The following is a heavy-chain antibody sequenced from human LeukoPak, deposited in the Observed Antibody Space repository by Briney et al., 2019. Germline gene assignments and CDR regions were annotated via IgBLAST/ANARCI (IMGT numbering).Heavy chain of an antibody. V-gene: IGHV4-61*09. CDR3: ARSIAVTGKSWLDP. J-gene: IGHJ5*02. D-gene: IGHD6-19*01. Sequence: SQTLSLICTVSGGSISSGSYYWSWIRQPAGKGPEWIGHIHTNGGTKYNPSLESRVTISLETSDNQFSLELNSVTATDTAVYYCARSIAVTGKSWLDPWGQGTLVTVSS. CDR2: IHTNGGT. CDR1: GGSISSGSYY.